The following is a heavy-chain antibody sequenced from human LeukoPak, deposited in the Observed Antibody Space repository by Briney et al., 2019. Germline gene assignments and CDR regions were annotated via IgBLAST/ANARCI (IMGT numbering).Heavy chain of an antibody. CDR2: IYPGNSNT. CDR1: RYSFTTYW. D-gene: IGHD3-22*01. V-gene: IGHV5-51*01. Sequence: GESLKISCKGSRYSFTTYWIGWVRPMPGKGLEWMGIIYPGNSNTIYSPSFQGQVTISVDRSISTAHLHWSSLKASDTAMYYCARLNDFDSSGYYPPDYWGQGTLVTVSS. CDR3: ARLNDFDSSGYYPPDY. J-gene: IGHJ4*02.